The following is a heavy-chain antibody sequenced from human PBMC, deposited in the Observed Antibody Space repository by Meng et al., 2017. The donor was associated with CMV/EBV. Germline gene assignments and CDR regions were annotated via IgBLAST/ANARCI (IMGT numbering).Heavy chain of an antibody. CDR3: ARDPSGGSGDPYFDY. D-gene: IGHD2-15*01. CDR2: ISYDGSNK. V-gene: IGHV3-30-3*01. CDR1: GFTFSSYA. Sequence: GGSLRLSCAASGFTFSSYAMHWVRQAPGKGLEWVAVISYDGSNKYYADSVKGRFTISRDNSKNTLYLQMNSLRAEDTAVYYCARDPSGGSGDPYFDYWGQGTLVTVSS. J-gene: IGHJ4*02.